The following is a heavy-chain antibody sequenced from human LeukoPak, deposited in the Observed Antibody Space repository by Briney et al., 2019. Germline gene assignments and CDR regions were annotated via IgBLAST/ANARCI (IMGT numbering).Heavy chain of an antibody. D-gene: IGHD3-22*01. V-gene: IGHV1-2*02. Sequence: GASVKVSCKASGYTFTGYYMHWVRQAPGQGLEWMGWINPNSGGTNYAQKFQGRVTMTRDTSTSTVYMELSSLRSEDTAVYYCAREYSGSGYPDAFDIWGQGTMVTVSS. CDR3: AREYSGSGYPDAFDI. J-gene: IGHJ3*02. CDR1: GYTFTGYY. CDR2: INPNSGGT.